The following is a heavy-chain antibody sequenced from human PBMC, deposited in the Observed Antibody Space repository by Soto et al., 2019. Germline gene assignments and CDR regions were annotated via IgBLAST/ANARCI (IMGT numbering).Heavy chain of an antibody. Sequence: SQTLSLTCAISVDIVPTNIAAWSCIRQSPSRGLEWLGRTLYRSSKWYNEYAVSVKSRMTINPDTSKNQFSLQLNSVTPEDTAVYYCARDAAPTLNYPHGMDVWGQGTAVTVSS. D-gene: IGHD1-7*01. CDR2: TLYRSSKWYN. J-gene: IGHJ6*02. V-gene: IGHV6-1*01. CDR1: VDIVPTNIAA. CDR3: ARDAAPTLNYPHGMDV.